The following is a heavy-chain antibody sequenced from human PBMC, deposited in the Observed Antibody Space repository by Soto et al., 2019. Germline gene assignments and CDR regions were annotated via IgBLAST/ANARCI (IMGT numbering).Heavy chain of an antibody. CDR2: INPGGDST. V-gene: IGHV1-46*01. CDR3: ARGRATVTFDP. D-gene: IGHD4-17*01. J-gene: IGHJ5*02. CDR1: GYIFTSYH. Sequence: ASVKVSCKASGYIFTSYHMHWVRQVPGQGLEWMGIINPGGDSTTYAQKFQGRVTMTRDTSTSTVYMELSSLRSEDTAVYYCARGRATVTFDPWGQGTLVTVSS.